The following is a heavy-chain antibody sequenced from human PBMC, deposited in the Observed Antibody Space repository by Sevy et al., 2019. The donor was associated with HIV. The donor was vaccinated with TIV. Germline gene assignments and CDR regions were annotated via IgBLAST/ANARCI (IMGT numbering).Heavy chain of an antibody. V-gene: IGHV3-30-3*01. Sequence: GGSLRLSCAASGFTFSSYAMHWVRQAPGKGLEWVAVISYDGSNKYHADSVKGRFTISRDNSKNTLYLQMNSLRAEDTAVYYCARGGVVVAATPPDYWGQGTLVTVSS. CDR1: GFTFSSYA. D-gene: IGHD2-15*01. J-gene: IGHJ4*02. CDR3: ARGGVVVAATPPDY. CDR2: ISYDGSNK.